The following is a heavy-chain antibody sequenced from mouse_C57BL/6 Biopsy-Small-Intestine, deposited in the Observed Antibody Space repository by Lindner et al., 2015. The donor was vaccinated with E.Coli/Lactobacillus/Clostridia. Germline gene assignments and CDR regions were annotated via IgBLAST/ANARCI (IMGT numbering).Heavy chain of an antibody. CDR2: IYPRDGST. J-gene: IGHJ2*01. Sequence: VQLQESGAELVRPGASVKLSCTPSGFNIKDDYMHWVKQRPEQGLEWIGWIYPRDGSTKYNEKFKGKATLTVDTSSSTAYMELHSLTSEDSAVYFCARGYFRADYFDYWGQGTTLTVSS. V-gene: IGHV1-85*01. CDR1: GFNIKDDY. D-gene: IGHD2-14*01. CDR3: ARGYFRADYFDY.